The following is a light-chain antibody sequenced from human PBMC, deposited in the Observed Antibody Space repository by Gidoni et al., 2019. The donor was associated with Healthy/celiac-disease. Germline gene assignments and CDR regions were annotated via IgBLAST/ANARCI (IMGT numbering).Light chain of an antibody. Sequence: DIVMTQSPLSLPVTPGEPASISCRSSQSLLHSNGYKYLDWYLPKPGQSPQLLIYSGSNRASGVPDRFSGSGSGTDFTLKISRVEAEDVWVYYCMQALQTPCSFGQGTKLEIK. CDR2: SGS. CDR1: QSLLHSNGYKY. J-gene: IGKJ2*04. CDR3: MQALQTPCS. V-gene: IGKV2-28*01.